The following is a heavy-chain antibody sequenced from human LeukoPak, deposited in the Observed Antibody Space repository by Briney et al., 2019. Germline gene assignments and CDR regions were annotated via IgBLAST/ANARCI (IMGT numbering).Heavy chain of an antibody. Sequence: SQTLSLTCTVSGGSISSGGYYWSWIRQPPGKGLEWIGYIYHSGSTYYNPSLKSRVTISVDTSKNQFSLKLSSVTAADTAVYYCARVRKYSPPYYYYGMDVWGQGTTVTVSS. J-gene: IGHJ6*02. CDR1: GGSISSGGYY. CDR3: ARVRKYSPPYYYYGMDV. V-gene: IGHV4-30-2*01. CDR2: IYHSGST. D-gene: IGHD6-6*01.